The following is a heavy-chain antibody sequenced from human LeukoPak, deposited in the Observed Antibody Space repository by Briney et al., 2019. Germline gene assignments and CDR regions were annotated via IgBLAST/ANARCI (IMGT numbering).Heavy chain of an antibody. CDR1: GGSFSGYY. CDR2: INHSGST. V-gene: IGHV4-34*01. Sequence: PSETLSLTCAVYGGSFSGYYWSWIRQPPGKGLEWIGEINHSGSTNQNPSLKSRVTISVDTSKNQFSLKLSSVTAADTAVYFCARDDRWGGDTFDIWGQGTMVTVSS. CDR3: ARDDRWGGDTFDI. J-gene: IGHJ3*02. D-gene: IGHD3-16*01.